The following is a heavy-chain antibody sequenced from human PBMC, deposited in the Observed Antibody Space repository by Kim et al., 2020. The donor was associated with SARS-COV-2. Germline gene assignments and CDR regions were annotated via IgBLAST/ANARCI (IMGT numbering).Heavy chain of an antibody. CDR3: AREGDILTGYYND. V-gene: IGHV1-69*04. CDR1: GGTFSSYA. J-gene: IGHJ4*02. Sequence: SVKVSCKASGGTFSSYAISWVRQAPGQGLEWMGRIIPILGIANYAQKFQGRVTITADKSTSTAYMELSSLRSEDTAVYYCAREGDILTGYYNDWGQGTLVTVSS. D-gene: IGHD3-9*01. CDR2: IIPILGIA.